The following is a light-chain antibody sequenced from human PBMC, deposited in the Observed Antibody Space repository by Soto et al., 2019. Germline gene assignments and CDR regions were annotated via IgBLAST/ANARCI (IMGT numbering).Light chain of an antibody. CDR1: QSISSW. Sequence: DIQMTQSPSTLSASVGDRVTITCRASQSISSWLAWYQQKPGKAPKLLIYDASSLESGVPSRFSGSGSATEFTLTISGLQPDDLATYYCQQYKDYVYTFGQGTKVDIK. CDR2: DAS. CDR3: QQYKDYVYT. V-gene: IGKV1-5*01. J-gene: IGKJ2*01.